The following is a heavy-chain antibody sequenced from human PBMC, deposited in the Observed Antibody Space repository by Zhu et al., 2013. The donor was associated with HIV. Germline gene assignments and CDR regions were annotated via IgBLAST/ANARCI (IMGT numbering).Heavy chain of an antibody. V-gene: IGHV1-2*02. CDR2: INPKSGGT. CDR1: GYTFNDYY. J-gene: IGHJ3*02. D-gene: IGHD6-13*01. CDR3: ARTAKARIAFDAFDI. Sequence: QVQLVQSGAEVRKPGASVKVSCKASGYTFNDYYMHWVRQVSGQRLEWMGWINPKSGGTNYAQKFQGRVTMTTDTSISTAYMELSRLRSDDTAVYYCARTAKARIAFDAFDIWGQGTMVTVSS.